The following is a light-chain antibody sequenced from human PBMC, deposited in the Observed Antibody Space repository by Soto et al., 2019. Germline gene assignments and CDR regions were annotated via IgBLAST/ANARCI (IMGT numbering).Light chain of an antibody. J-gene: IGLJ1*01. V-gene: IGLV2-14*01. CDR2: DVS. CDR3: SSYTSSSTLPYV. CDR1: SSDVGGYNY. Sequence: QSALTQPASVSGSPGQSITISCTGTSSDVGGYNYVSWYQQHPGKAPKLMIYDVSNRPSGVSNRFSGSKSGNTASLTISGRQAEDEADYYCSSYTSSSTLPYVFGTGTKLTVL.